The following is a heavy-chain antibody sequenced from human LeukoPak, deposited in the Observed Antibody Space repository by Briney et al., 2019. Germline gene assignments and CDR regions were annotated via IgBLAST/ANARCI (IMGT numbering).Heavy chain of an antibody. J-gene: IGHJ4*02. CDR2: IYYSGST. V-gene: IGHV4-39*01. CDR3: ASTDGSGYYLDY. CDR1: GGSISSSSYY. D-gene: IGHD3-22*01. Sequence: SETLSLTCTVSGGSISSSSYYWGWIRQPPGKGLEWIGSIYYSGSTYYNSSLKSRVTISVDTSKDQFSLELSSVTAADTAVYYCASTDGSGYYLDYWGQGTLVTVSS.